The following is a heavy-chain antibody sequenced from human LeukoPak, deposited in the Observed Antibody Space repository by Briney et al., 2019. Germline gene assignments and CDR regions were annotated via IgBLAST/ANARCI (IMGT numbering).Heavy chain of an antibody. V-gene: IGHV3-7*01. D-gene: IGHD3-22*01. CDR3: ARGYDSSGYYGLCDY. CDR1: GFTFSRYW. Sequence: GGSLRLSCAASGFTFSRYWMSWVRQAPGKGLEWVANIKQDGSQKSYVDSVKGRFTISRDNANNLLYLQMNSLRAEDTAVYYCARGYDSSGYYGLCDYWGQGTLVTVSS. CDR2: IKQDGSQK. J-gene: IGHJ4*02.